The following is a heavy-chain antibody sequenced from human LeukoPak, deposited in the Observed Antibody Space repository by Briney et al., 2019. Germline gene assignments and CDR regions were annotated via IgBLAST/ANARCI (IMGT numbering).Heavy chain of an antibody. CDR1: GASLNGYY. Sequence: SETLSLTCTVSGASLNGYYWSWVRQPPGKGLEWIGNVHYSLSSNYIPSVARRVTISMDTSQRQFSLKLTSVTAADTAVYYCACYKIVERNFDFWGQGMLVTVSS. J-gene: IGHJ4*02. CDR3: ACYKIVERNFDF. CDR2: VHYSLSS. D-gene: IGHD5-24*01. V-gene: IGHV4-59*01.